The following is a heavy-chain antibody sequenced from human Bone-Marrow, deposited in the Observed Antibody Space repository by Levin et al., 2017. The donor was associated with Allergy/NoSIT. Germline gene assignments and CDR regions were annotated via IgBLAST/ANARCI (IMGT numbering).Heavy chain of an antibody. CDR1: GFTFSSYG. CDR2: ISYDGNKK. V-gene: IGHV3-30*18. Sequence: SCAASGFTFSSYGMHWVRQAPGKGLEWVAVISYDGNKKYYGDSVKGRFSISRDNSKNTLYLQMDTLRAEDTAVYFCTKGADGSGNFWGQGTLVTVSS. CDR3: TKGADGSGNF. D-gene: IGHD3-10*01. J-gene: IGHJ4*02.